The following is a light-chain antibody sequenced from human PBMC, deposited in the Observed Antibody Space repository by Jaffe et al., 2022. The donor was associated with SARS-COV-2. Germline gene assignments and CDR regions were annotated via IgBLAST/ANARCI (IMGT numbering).Light chain of an antibody. CDR1: SSNIGNNY. V-gene: IGLV1-51*01. CDR2: DNN. Sequence: QSVLTQPPSVSAAPGQKVTISCSGSSSNIGNNYVSWYQQFPGAAPKLLIYDNNKRPSGIPDRFSGSKSDTSATLGITGLQTGDEADYYCGTWDGTLSARLFGGGTKLTVL. CDR3: GTWDGTLSARL. J-gene: IGLJ2*01.